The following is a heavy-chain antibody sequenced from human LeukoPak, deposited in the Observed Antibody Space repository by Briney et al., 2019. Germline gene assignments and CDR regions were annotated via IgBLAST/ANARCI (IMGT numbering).Heavy chain of an antibody. CDR3: ARGAQLTAD. D-gene: IGHD6-13*01. J-gene: IGHJ4*02. V-gene: IGHV3-64*01. Sequence: GGSLRLSCAASGFTFYTYGMHWGRQAPGQGPEYVSGIGLDGGTPYYANSVKGRFTISRDNSKYMLYLQMGSLTADDMAVYYCARGAQLTADWGQGTLVTVSS. CDR2: IGLDGGTP. CDR1: GFTFYTYG.